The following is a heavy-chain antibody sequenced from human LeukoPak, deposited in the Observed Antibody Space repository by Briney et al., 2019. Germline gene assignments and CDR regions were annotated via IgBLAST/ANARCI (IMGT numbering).Heavy chain of an antibody. CDR3: ARDSAQANYYYGMDV. V-gene: IGHV1-46*01. D-gene: IGHD6-6*01. CDR2: INPSGGST. J-gene: IGHJ6*02. CDR1: GYTFTSYY. Sequence: ASVKVSCKASGYTFTSYYMRWVRQAPGQGLEWMGIINPSGGSTSYAQKFQGRVTMTRDTSTSTVYMELSSLRSEDTAVYYCARDSAQANYYYGMDVWGQGTTVTVSS.